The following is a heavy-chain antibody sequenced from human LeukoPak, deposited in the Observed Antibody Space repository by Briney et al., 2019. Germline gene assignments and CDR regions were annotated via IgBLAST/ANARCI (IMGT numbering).Heavy chain of an antibody. D-gene: IGHD2-2*02. V-gene: IGHV1-69*13. Sequence: ASVKVSCKASGGTFSSYAISWVRQAPGQGLEWMGGTIPIFGTANYAQKFQGRVTITADESTSTAYMELSSLRSEDTAVYYCAREPSRGPAAISNPWGQGTLVTVSS. J-gene: IGHJ5*02. CDR3: AREPSRGPAAISNP. CDR1: GGTFSSYA. CDR2: TIPIFGTA.